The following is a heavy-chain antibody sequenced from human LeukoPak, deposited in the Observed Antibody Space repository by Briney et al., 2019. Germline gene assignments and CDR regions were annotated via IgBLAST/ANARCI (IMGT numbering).Heavy chain of an antibody. CDR3: ARDRAERNWTYHTLFDS. CDR1: GFIVNDHA. D-gene: IGHD1-7*01. Sequence: GGSLRLSCVASGFIVNDHAMHWVRQTPGKGLEWVAGVFWNGVDKGYADSVKGRFTIFRDNAKNTLYLQMNSLRVEDTGTYYCARDRAERNWTYHTLFDSWGQGTPVIVSS. J-gene: IGHJ4*02. V-gene: IGHV3-9*01. CDR2: VFWNGVDK.